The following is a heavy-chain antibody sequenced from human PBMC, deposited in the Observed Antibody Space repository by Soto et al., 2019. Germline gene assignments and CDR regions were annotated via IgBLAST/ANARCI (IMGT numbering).Heavy chain of an antibody. J-gene: IGHJ6*02. CDR2: ISGSGGST. V-gene: IGHV3-23*01. CDR1: GFTFSSYA. Sequence: GGSLRLSCAASGFTFSSYAMSWVRQAPGKGLEWVSAISGSGGSTYYADSVKGRFTISRDNSKSTLYLQMNSLRAEDTALYYCAKGRSYYYYYGVDVWGQGTTVTVSS. CDR3: AKGRSYYYYYGVDV.